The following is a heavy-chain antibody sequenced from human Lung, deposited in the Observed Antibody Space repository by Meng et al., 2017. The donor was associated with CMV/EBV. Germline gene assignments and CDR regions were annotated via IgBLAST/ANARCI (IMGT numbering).Heavy chain of an antibody. CDR2: IYYSGCT. V-gene: IGHV4-39*07. Sequence: SETLSLTCTVSGGSIRSSTYYWGWIRQPPGKGLEWIGSIYYSGCTHYNPSLESRVTMSVDASKNQFSLKLSSVTAADTAVYYCARDVEYYGSGSDFWGQGTLVTVAS. CDR1: GGSIRSSTYY. J-gene: IGHJ4*02. D-gene: IGHD3-10*01. CDR3: ARDVEYYGSGSDF.